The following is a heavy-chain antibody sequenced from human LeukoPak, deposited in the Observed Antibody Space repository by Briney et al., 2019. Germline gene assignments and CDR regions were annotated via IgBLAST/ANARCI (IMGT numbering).Heavy chain of an antibody. CDR1: GYTFTGYY. J-gene: IGHJ4*02. CDR2: INPHSGGT. V-gene: IGHV1-2*02. Sequence: ASVKVSCKASGYTFTGYYIHWVRQAPGQGLEWTGWINPHSGGTNYAQKFQGGVTMTRDTSITTAYMELSSLRSDDTAVYYCVRDVGEYCSSTNCYASHYWGQGTLVTVSS. D-gene: IGHD2-2*01. CDR3: VRDVGEYCSSTNCYASHY.